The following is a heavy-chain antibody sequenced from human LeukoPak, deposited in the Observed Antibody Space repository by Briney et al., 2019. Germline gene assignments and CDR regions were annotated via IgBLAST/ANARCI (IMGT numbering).Heavy chain of an antibody. CDR1: GFTFSSYA. Sequence: PGGSLRLSCAASGFTFSSYAMSWVRQAPGKGLEWVAVISYDGSNKYYADSVKGRFTISRDNSKNTLYLQMNSLRAEDTAVYYCAKDLYYYDSSGYYGAPDYWGQGTLVTVSS. J-gene: IGHJ4*02. CDR3: AKDLYYYDSSGYYGAPDY. V-gene: IGHV3-30*18. D-gene: IGHD3-22*01. CDR2: ISYDGSNK.